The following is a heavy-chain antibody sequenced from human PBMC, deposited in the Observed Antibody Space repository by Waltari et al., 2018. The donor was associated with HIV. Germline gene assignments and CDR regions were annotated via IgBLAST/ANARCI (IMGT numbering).Heavy chain of an antibody. CDR3: AMGGSYLLFLRGD. CDR2: SNAGNVKT. D-gene: IGHD1-26*01. Sequence: QVQLVQSGAEVKKPGASVKVSCKASGYTFTRYAMHWVRRAPGQRVGWMGWSNAGNVKTKDSQKYQGSVTSTRDTSADTAYMELCMLSYEDTAVDYGAMGGSYLLFLRGDWGQGTLVTVAS. J-gene: IGHJ4*02. CDR1: GYTFTRYA. V-gene: IGHV1-3*01.